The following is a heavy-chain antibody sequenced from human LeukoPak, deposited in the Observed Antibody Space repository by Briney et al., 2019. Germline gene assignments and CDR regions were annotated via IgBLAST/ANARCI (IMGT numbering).Heavy chain of an antibody. CDR3: ARDGGYYYDSSGYIY. D-gene: IGHD3-22*01. Sequence: GGSLRLSCAASGFTFDDYGMSWVPQAPGKGLEWVSGINWNGGSTGYAGSVKGRFTISRDNAKNSLYLQMNSLRAEDTALYYCARDGGYYYDSSGYIYWGQGTLVTVS. CDR2: INWNGGST. J-gene: IGHJ4*02. CDR1: GFTFDDYG. V-gene: IGHV3-20*04.